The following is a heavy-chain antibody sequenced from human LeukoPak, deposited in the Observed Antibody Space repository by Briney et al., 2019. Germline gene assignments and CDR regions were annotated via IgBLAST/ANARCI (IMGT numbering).Heavy chain of an antibody. D-gene: IGHD2-15*01. CDR1: GYTFTSYD. J-gene: IGHJ4*02. Sequence: ASVKVSCMASGYTFTSYDINWVRQATGQGLEWMGWMNTNSGNTGYAQRFQGRVTMTRNASISTAYMELSSLGSEDTAVYYCARGASLRAVVVGASTSPPMPYDFWGQGTLVTVSS. V-gene: IGHV1-8*01. CDR2: MNTNSGNT. CDR3: ARGASLRAVVVGASTSPPMPYDF.